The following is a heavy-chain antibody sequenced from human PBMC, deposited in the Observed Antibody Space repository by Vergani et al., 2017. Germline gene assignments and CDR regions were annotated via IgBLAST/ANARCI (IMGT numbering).Heavy chain of an antibody. J-gene: IGHJ4*02. V-gene: IGHV4-31*03. Sequence: QVQLQESGPGLVKPSQTLSLTCTVSGGSISSGGYYWSWIRQHPGKGLEWIGYIYYSGSTYYNPSLKSRVTISVDTSKNQFSLKLSAVTAADTAVYYCARGSYYDILASIDYWGQGTLVTVSS. CDR1: GGSISSGGYY. CDR2: IYYSGST. CDR3: ARGSYYDILASIDY. D-gene: IGHD3-9*01.